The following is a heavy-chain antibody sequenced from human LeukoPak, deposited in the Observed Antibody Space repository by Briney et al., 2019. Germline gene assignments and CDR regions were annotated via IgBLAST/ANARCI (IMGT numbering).Heavy chain of an antibody. D-gene: IGHD3-22*01. CDR1: GYTFTSYG. CDR2: ISAYNGNT. V-gene: IGHV1-18*01. CDR3: ARVHYYDSSGYPVDY. Sequence: APVKVSCKASGYTFTSYGTSWVRQAPGQGLEWMGWISAYNGNTNYAQKLQGRVTMTTDTSTSTAYMELRSLRSDDTAVYYCARVHYYDSSGYPVDYWGQGTLVTVSS. J-gene: IGHJ4*02.